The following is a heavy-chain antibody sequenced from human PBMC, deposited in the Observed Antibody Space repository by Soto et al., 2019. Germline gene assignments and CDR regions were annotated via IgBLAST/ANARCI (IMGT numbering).Heavy chain of an antibody. Sequence: QLQLQESGPGLVKPSETLSLTCTVSGGSISSSSYYWGWIRQPPGKGLEWIGSIYYSGSTYYNPSLKSRVTISVDTSKNQFSLKLSSVTAADTAVYYCVARPPYYYYYMDVWGKGTTVTVSS. J-gene: IGHJ6*03. CDR1: GGSISSSSYY. D-gene: IGHD6-6*01. V-gene: IGHV4-39*01. CDR2: IYYSGST. CDR3: VARPPYYYYYMDV.